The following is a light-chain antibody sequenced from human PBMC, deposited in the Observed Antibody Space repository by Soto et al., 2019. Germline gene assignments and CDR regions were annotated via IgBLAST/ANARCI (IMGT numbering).Light chain of an antibody. V-gene: IGLV1-40*01. CDR1: SSNIGAGYD. J-gene: IGLJ3*02. CDR3: QSYDSSLSGSRV. CDR2: GNS. Sequence: QPVLTQPPSVSGAPGQRVTISCTVSSSNIGAGYDVHWYQQLPGTAPKLLIYGNSNRPSGVPDRFSGSKSGTSASLAITGLQAEDEADYYCQSYDSSLSGSRVFGGGTKLTVL.